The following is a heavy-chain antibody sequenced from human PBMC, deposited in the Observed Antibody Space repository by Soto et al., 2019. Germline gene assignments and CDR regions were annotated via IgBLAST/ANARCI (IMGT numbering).Heavy chain of an antibody. CDR2: VTPLFGTT. D-gene: IGHD1-1*01. CDR3: VKDNDHAFGL. V-gene: IGHV1-69*01. Sequence: QVRLVQSGAEVKKPGSSVKVSCKASGATFRSFAFSWVRQAPGDGLEWVGGVTPLFGTTNYAERLEGRVTILGDESTSTVYIDLRRLTYEVSAVYFCVKDNDHAFGLWGQGTLVTVSS. J-gene: IGHJ1*01. CDR1: GATFRSFA.